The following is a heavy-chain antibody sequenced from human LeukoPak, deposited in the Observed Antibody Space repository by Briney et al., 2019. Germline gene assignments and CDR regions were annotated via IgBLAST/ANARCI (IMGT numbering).Heavy chain of an antibody. Sequence: TLSLTCIVSGGSISSGGYYWSWIRQHPGKGLEWIGYIYYSGSTYYIPSLKSRVTISVDTSKNQFSLKLSSVTAADTAVYYCARAPYYYDSSGYQYYFDYWGQGTLVTVSS. V-gene: IGHV4-31*03. CDR3: ARAPYYYDSSGYQYYFDY. D-gene: IGHD3-22*01. CDR2: IYYSGST. J-gene: IGHJ4*02. CDR1: GGSISSGGYY.